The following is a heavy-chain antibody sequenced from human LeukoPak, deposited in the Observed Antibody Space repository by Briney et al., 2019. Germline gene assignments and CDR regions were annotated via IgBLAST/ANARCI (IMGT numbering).Heavy chain of an antibody. V-gene: IGHV4-4*07. D-gene: IGHD3-22*01. CDR2: IYTSGST. CDR1: GGSISSYY. Sequence: PSETLSLTCTVSGGSISSYYWSWIRQPAGKGLEWIGRIYTSGSTNYNPSLKSRVTMSVDTSKNQFSLKLSSVTAADTAVYYCARDLTYYYDSSGYYYRTIHWCFDLWGRGTLVTVSS. J-gene: IGHJ2*01. CDR3: ARDLTYYYDSSGYYYRTIHWCFDL.